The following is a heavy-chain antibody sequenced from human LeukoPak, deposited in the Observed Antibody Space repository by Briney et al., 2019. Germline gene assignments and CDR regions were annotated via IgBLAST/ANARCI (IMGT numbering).Heavy chain of an antibody. CDR2: ISAYDGNT. V-gene: IGHV1-18*01. J-gene: IGHJ4*02. Sequence: ASVKVSCKASGYTFSNYGITWVRQAPGQGLEWMGWISAYDGNTNYAQKLQGRVTMTTDTSTSTAYMELRSLRSDDTAVYHCAFTYFYDSTGKSYFDHWGQGTLVTVSS. CDR3: AFTYFYDSTGKSYFDH. D-gene: IGHD3-22*01. CDR1: GYTFSNYG.